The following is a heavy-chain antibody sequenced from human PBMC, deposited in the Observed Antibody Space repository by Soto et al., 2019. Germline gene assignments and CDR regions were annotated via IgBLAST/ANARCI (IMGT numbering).Heavy chain of an antibody. V-gene: IGHV1-69*13. D-gene: IGHD5-12*01. Sequence: SVKVSCKASGGTFSSYAISWVRKAPGQGLEWMVGIIPIFGTANYAQKFQGRVTITADESTSTAYMELSSLRSEDTAVYYCASPGYSGYDYSYYFDYWGQGTLVNVSS. CDR2: IIPIFGTA. CDR3: ASPGYSGYDYSYYFDY. CDR1: GGTFSSYA. J-gene: IGHJ4*02.